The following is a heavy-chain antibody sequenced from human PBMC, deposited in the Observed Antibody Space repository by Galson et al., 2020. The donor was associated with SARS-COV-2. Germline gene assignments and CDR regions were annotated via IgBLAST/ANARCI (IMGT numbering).Heavy chain of an antibody. Sequence: ASVKVSCKASGYTFTDYYIYWVRQAPGQGLEWMGWINPNTGDTKTAERCQGRVTMTRDTSISTAYMELSRLQSDDTAVFYCARVFGEWELLDFYYFGMDLWGQGTTVTVSS. J-gene: IGHJ6*02. CDR3: ARVFGEWELLDFYYFGMDL. D-gene: IGHD1-26*01. CDR1: GYTFTDYY. CDR2: INPNTGDT. V-gene: IGHV1-2*02.